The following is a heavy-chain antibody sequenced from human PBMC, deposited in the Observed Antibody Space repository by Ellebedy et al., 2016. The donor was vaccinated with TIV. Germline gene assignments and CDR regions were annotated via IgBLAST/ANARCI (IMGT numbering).Heavy chain of an antibody. CDR2: IIPIFGTA. V-gene: IGHV1-69*13. CDR3: ARSTVVVVAAIWFDP. J-gene: IGHJ5*02. CDR1: GGTFSSYA. Sequence: SVKVSXKASGGTFSSYAISWVRQAPGQGLEWMGGIIPIFGTANYAQKFQGRVTITADESTSTAYMELSSLRSEDTAVYYCARSTVVVVAAIWFDPWGQGTLVTVSS. D-gene: IGHD2-15*01.